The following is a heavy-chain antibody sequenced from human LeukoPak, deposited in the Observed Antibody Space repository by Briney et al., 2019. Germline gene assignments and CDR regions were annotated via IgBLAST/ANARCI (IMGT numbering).Heavy chain of an antibody. J-gene: IGHJ4*02. CDR1: GFTFSSYA. CDR2: ISGSGGST. CDR3: ASPDQGYSFGYGY. V-gene: IGHV3-23*01. Sequence: GGSLRLSCAASGFTFSSYAMSWVRQAPGKGLEWVSAISGSGGSTYYADSVKGRFTISRDNSKNTLYLQMNSLRAEDAAVYYCASPDQGYSFGYGYWGQGTLVTVSS. D-gene: IGHD5-18*01.